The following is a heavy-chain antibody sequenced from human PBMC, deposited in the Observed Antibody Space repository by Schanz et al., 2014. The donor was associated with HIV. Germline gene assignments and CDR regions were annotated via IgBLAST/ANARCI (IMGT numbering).Heavy chain of an antibody. Sequence: EVQLLESGGGLVQPGGSLRLSCAASGFTFDDYALHWVRQVPGKGLEWASSISGGSGSTFYADSVKGRFTISRVNSKNTLYLQMNSLRAEDTAIYYCAKTSITLGMDVWGQGTTVTVSS. V-gene: IGHV3-23*01. D-gene: IGHD1-20*01. CDR3: AKTSITLGMDV. CDR1: GFTFDDYA. CDR2: ISGGSGST. J-gene: IGHJ6*02.